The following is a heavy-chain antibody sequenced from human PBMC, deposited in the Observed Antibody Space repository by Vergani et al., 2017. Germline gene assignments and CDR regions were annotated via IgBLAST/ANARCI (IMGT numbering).Heavy chain of an antibody. V-gene: IGHV1-2*02. D-gene: IGHD3-16*02. Sequence: QVQLVQSGAEVKKPGASLKVSCKASGYTFTGYYMNWVRQAPGQGLEWMGWINPNSGGTNYAQKFQGRVTITRDTSASTAYMELSSLRSEDTAVYYCAREGFYDYVWGSYRRRGGYYFDYWGQGTLVTVSS. CDR1: GYTFTGYY. CDR2: INPNSGGT. CDR3: AREGFYDYVWGSYRRRGGYYFDY. J-gene: IGHJ4*02.